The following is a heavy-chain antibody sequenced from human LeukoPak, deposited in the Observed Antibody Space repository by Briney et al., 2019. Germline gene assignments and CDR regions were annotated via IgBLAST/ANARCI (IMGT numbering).Heavy chain of an antibody. D-gene: IGHD3-10*01. CDR3: ARLLDYGSGFDY. J-gene: IGHJ4*02. CDR1: GYSFTTYW. CDR2: IYPGDSET. V-gene: IGHV5-51*01. Sequence: GESLKISCKGSGYSFTTYWIGWVRQMPGKGLECMGIIYPGDSETRYSPPFQGQVTISVDKSVSTAYLQWSSLQASDTAMYYCARLLDYGSGFDYWGQGTLVTVSS.